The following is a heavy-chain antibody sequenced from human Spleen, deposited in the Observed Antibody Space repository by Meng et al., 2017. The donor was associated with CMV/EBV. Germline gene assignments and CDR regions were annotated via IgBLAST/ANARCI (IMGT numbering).Heavy chain of an antibody. Sequence: GESLKISCAASGFNFRTYDMDWVRQPPGKGLEWVAFISYDGNNKYHSDSLKGRFTISRDNSKSTVYLQMNSLRPEETAVYYCAKDLLLFGGANAYFDSWGQGMLVTVSS. V-gene: IGHV3-30*18. J-gene: IGHJ4*02. CDR1: GFNFRTYD. CDR3: AKDLLLFGGANAYFDS. D-gene: IGHD3-16*01. CDR2: ISYDGNNK.